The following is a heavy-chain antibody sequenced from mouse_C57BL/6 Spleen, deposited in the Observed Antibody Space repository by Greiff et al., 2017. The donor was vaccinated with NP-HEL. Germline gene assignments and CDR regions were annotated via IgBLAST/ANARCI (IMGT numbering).Heavy chain of an antibody. CDR1: GFTFSSYA. Sequence: EVKLMESGGGLVKPGGSLKLSCAASGFTFSSYAMSWVRQTPEKRLEWVATISDGGSYTYYPDNVKGRFTISRDNAKNNLYLQMSQLKSEDTAMYYCAREWAAQATYAWFAYWGQGTLVTVSA. J-gene: IGHJ3*01. CDR3: AREWAAQATYAWFAY. D-gene: IGHD3-2*02. V-gene: IGHV5-4*01. CDR2: ISDGGSYT.